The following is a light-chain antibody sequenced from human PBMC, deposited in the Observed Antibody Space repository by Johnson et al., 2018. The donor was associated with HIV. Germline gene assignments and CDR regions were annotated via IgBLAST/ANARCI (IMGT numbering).Light chain of an antibody. V-gene: IGLV1-51*02. Sequence: HSVLTQPPSVSAAPGQKVTISCSGSTSNIGNNYVSWYQQLPGTAPKLLIYEDNKRPSGIPDRFSGSKSGTSATLGLTGLQTGDAADDYCAIWDNSLRTVGVFGAGTKVTVL. CDR2: EDN. CDR3: AIWDNSLRTVGV. CDR1: TSNIGNNY. J-gene: IGLJ1*01.